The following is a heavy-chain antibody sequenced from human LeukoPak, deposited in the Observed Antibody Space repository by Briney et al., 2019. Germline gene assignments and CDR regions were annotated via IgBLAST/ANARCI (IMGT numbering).Heavy chain of an antibody. CDR2: ISSNGGST. V-gene: IGHV3-64*01. CDR3: ARDLLQLLWFGELLKQFGY. D-gene: IGHD3-10*01. J-gene: IGHJ4*02. CDR1: GFTFSSYS. Sequence: GGSLRLSCAAPGFTFSSYSMNWVRQAPGKGLEYVSAISSNGGSTYYANSVKGRFTISRDNSKNTLYLQMGSLRAEDMAVYYCARDLLQLLWFGELLKQFGYWGQGTLVTVSS.